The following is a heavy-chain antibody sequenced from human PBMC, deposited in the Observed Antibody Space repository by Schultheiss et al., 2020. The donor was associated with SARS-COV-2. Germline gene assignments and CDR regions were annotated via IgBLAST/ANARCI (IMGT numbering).Heavy chain of an antibody. CDR1: GGSISSYY. Sequence: SETLSLTCTVSGGSISSYYWSWIRQPPGKGLEWIGYFYNSGSTNYNPSLKSRVTISVDTSKNQFSLKLSSVTAAETAVYYCARQGGFYYDTSGYYPDYFDYWGQGTVVTVSS. CDR2: FYNSGST. D-gene: IGHD3-22*01. CDR3: ARQGGFYYDTSGYYPDYFDY. J-gene: IGHJ4*02. V-gene: IGHV4-59*08.